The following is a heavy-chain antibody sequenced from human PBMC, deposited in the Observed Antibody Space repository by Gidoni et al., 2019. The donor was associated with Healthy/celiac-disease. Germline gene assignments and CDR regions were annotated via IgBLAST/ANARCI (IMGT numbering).Heavy chain of an antibody. CDR1: GFTFGDYA. D-gene: IGHD6-19*01. CDR3: TRGIAVAGSYFDY. Sequence: EVQLVESGGGLVKPGRSLRLSCTASGFTFGDYAMSWFRQAPGKGLEWVGFIRSKAYGGTTEYAASVKGRFTISRDDSKSIAYLQMNSLKTEDTAVYYCTRGIAVAGSYFDYWGQGTLVTVSS. J-gene: IGHJ4*02. V-gene: IGHV3-49*05. CDR2: IRSKAYGGTT.